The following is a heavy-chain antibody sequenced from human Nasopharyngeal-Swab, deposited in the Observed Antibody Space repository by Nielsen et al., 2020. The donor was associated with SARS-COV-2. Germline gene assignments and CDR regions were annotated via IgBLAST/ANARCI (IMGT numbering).Heavy chain of an antibody. J-gene: IGHJ4*02. D-gene: IGHD6-19*01. V-gene: IGHV3-9*01. CDR3: AKEGVAGVCFLDY. Sequence: SLKISCAASGFTFDDFAMFWVRQPPGKGLEWVSGISWNSDTIDYADSVKGRFTISRDNAKNSIYLQMDSLRAEDTAVYYCAKEGVAGVCFLDYWGQGILVTVSS. CDR2: ISWNSDTI. CDR1: GFTFDDFA.